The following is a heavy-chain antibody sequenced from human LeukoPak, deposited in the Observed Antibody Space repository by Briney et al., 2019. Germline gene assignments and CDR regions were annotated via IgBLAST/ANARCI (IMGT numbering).Heavy chain of an antibody. CDR3: ARSQQGI. Sequence: SETLSLTCAVYGGSFSGYYWSWIRQPPGKGLEWIGEINHSGSTNYNPSLKSRVTISVDTSKNQFSLKLSSVTAADTAVCYCARSQQGIWGQGTLVTVSS. D-gene: IGHD6-13*01. CDR1: GGSFSGYY. V-gene: IGHV4-34*01. J-gene: IGHJ4*02. CDR2: INHSGST.